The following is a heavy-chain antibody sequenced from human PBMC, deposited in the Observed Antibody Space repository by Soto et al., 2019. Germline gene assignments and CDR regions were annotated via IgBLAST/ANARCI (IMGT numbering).Heavy chain of an antibody. CDR1: GFTFSDAW. V-gene: IGHV3-15*07. Sequence: EVRLVESGGGLVKPGGSLRLSCAASGFTFSDAWMNWVRQVPGKGLEWVGHVKTKTDGETTDYAAFVKGRFSISRDDSTNTLYLQMTSLETDDTAMYYCTTLGPSWGQGTLFTVSS. CDR3: TTLGPS. J-gene: IGHJ5*02. CDR2: VKTKTDGETT.